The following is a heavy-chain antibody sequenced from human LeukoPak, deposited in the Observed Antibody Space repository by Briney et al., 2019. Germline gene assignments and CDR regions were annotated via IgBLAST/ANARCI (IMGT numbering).Heavy chain of an antibody. CDR2: INTRSYI. J-gene: IGHJ4*02. Sequence: GGSLRLSCAASGFTFSSYSMNWVRQAPGKGLEWVSSINTRSYIYSADSVKGRFTISRDNDKNSVYLQMNSLRAEDTAVYYCAREGGYCYGASCRFFDSWGQGTLFTVSS. D-gene: IGHD2-15*01. CDR3: AREGGYCYGASCRFFDS. V-gene: IGHV3-21*01. CDR1: GFTFSSYS.